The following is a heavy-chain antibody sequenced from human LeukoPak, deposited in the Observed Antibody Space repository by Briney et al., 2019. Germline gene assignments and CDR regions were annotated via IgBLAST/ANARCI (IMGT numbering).Heavy chain of an antibody. J-gene: IGHJ6*03. CDR3: ARDDRVGAILGYMDV. Sequence: SETLSLTCTVSGGSISSGSYFWGWIRQPPGKGLEWIGSIYYSGSTYYNPSLKSRVTMSVDTSKNQFSLKLSSVTAADTAVYYCARDDRVGAILGYMDVWGKGTTVTVSS. V-gene: IGHV4-39*07. CDR1: GGSISSGSYF. CDR2: IYYSGST. D-gene: IGHD1-26*01.